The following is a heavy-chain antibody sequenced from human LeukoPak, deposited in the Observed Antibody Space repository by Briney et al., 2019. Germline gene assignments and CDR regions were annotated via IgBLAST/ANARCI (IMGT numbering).Heavy chain of an antibody. J-gene: IGHJ4*02. D-gene: IGHD6-19*01. CDR1: GFTFSSYA. Sequence: GGSLRLSGAASGFTFSSYAMHWVRQAPGKGLEWVAVISYDGSNKYYADSVKGRFTISRDNSKNTLYLQMNSLRAEGTAVYYCARGRSGWYFDYWGRGTLVTVSS. CDR3: ARGRSGWYFDY. CDR2: ISYDGSNK. V-gene: IGHV3-30*04.